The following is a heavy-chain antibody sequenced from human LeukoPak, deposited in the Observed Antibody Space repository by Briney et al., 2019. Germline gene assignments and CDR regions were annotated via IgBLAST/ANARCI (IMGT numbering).Heavy chain of an antibody. CDR3: AREARSGYYKGTLDYYYYGMDV. Sequence: PGGSLRLSCAASGFTFSSYSMNWVRQAPGKGLEWVSSISSSSSYIYYADSVKGRFTISRDNAKNSLYLQMNSLRAEDTAVYYCAREARSGYYKGTLDYYYYGMDVWGQGTTVTVSS. CDR1: GFTFSSYS. D-gene: IGHD3-3*01. J-gene: IGHJ6*02. V-gene: IGHV3-21*01. CDR2: ISSSSSYI.